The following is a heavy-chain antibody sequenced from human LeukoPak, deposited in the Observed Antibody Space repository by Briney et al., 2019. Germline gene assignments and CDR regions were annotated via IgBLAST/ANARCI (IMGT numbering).Heavy chain of an antibody. V-gene: IGHV4-39*07. CDR1: GGSISSSSYY. CDR2: INHSGST. CDR3: ARARTTDY. D-gene: IGHD1-1*01. J-gene: IGHJ4*02. Sequence: SETLSLTCTVSGGSISSSSYYWGWIRQPPGKGLEWIGEINHSGSTNYNPSLKSRVTISVDTSKNQFSLKLSSVTAADTAVYYCARARTTDYWGQGTLVTVSS.